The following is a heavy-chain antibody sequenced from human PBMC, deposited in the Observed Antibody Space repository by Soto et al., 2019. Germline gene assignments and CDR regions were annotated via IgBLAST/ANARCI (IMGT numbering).Heavy chain of an antibody. CDR2: ISSSGSTI. J-gene: IGHJ6*03. D-gene: IGHD6-13*01. CDR1: GLTFSDYY. V-gene: IGHV3-11*01. CDR3: ATSHSSSWYSDYYMDV. Sequence: AGGSMRLSCAASGLTFSDYYMSWIRQAPGKGLEWVSYISSSGSTIYYADSVKGRFTISRDNAKNSLYLQMNSLRAEDTAVYYCATSHSSSWYSDYYMDVWGKGTTVTVSS.